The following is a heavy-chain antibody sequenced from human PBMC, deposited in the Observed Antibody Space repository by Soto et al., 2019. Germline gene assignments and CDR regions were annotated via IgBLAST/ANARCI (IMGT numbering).Heavy chain of an antibody. CDR3: TASSWTGAGLDF. CDR2: MNPRSGNT. J-gene: IGHJ4*01. Sequence: ASVKVSCKASGYTFTSWDVYWVRQAAGQGLEWMGYMNPRSGNTGYEQKFQGRVTMTRDTSISTAYMELSSLTSDDTAVYYCTASSWTGAGLDFWGQGTLVTVSS. D-gene: IGHD6-13*01. CDR1: GYTFTSWD. V-gene: IGHV1-8*01.